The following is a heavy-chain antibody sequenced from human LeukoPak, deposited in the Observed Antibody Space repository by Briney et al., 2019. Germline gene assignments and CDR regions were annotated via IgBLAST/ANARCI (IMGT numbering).Heavy chain of an antibody. V-gene: IGHV4-59*08. CDR2: IYYSGST. CDR1: GGSISTYY. CDR3: ARHSSRTAWFDP. J-gene: IGHJ5*02. Sequence: SETLSLTCTVSGGSISTYYWSWIRQPPGKGLEWIGYIYYSGSTNYNPSLKSRVTISVDTSKNQFSLKLSSVTAADTAVYYCARHSSRTAWFDPWGQGTLVTVSS. D-gene: IGHD2-2*01.